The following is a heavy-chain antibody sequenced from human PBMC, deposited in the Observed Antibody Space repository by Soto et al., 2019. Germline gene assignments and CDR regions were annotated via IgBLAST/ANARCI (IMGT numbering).Heavy chain of an antibody. Sequence: EVQLLESGGGLVQPGGSLRLSCAAAGFTLSNYALTWVRQSPGKGLEWVSSFRGSGDSTSYADSVRGRFTISRDNSKNTLFLQINSLRVEDTAIYYCARDWTGDTCPCLDVWGQGTTVSVSS. CDR1: GFTLSNYA. CDR3: ARDWTGDTCPCLDV. J-gene: IGHJ6*02. CDR2: FRGSGDST. V-gene: IGHV3-23*01. D-gene: IGHD3-3*01.